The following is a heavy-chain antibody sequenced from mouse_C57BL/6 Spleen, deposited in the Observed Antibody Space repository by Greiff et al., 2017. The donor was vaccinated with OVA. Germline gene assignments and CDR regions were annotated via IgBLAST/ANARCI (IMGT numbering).Heavy chain of an antibody. CDR3: ARYSIFYAMDY. CDR1: GYTFTSYW. Sequence: EVQLQQSGTVLARPGASVKMSCKTSGYTFTSYWMHWVKQRPGQGLEWIGAIYPGNSDTSYNQKFKGKATLTAVNSASTAYMDLSSLTYEVSAVYYCARYSIFYAMDYWGQGTSVTVSS. D-gene: IGHD2-5*01. CDR2: IYPGNSDT. J-gene: IGHJ4*01. V-gene: IGHV1-5*01.